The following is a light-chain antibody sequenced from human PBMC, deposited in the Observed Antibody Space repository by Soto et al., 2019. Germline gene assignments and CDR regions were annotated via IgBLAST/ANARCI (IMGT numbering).Light chain of an antibody. CDR2: GAS. V-gene: IGKV3-20*01. J-gene: IGKJ4*01. Sequence: EIVLTQSPGTLSLSPGERATLPCRASQTVTRNYLAWHQQKPGQTPRLLVYGASSRATGIPDRFSGSGSGTDFTLTISRLEPEDFAVYYCQQYGSSPATFGGGTKVDIK. CDR1: QTVTRNY. CDR3: QQYGSSPAT.